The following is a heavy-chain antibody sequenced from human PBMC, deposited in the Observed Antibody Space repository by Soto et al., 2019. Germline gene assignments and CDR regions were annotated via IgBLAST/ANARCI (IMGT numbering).Heavy chain of an antibody. J-gene: IGHJ6*02. CDR2: ISAYNGNT. D-gene: IGHD6-13*01. CDR3: ALGGPSSSWGYYYYGMDV. CDR1: GYTFTSYG. V-gene: IGHV1-18*04. Sequence: QVQLVQSGAEVKKPGASVKVSCKASGYTFTSYGISWVRQAPGQGLEWMGWISAYNGNTNYAQKLQGRVTMTTDTSTSTAYMERRSLRSDDPAVYYCALGGPSSSWGYYYYGMDVWGEGTTVTVSS.